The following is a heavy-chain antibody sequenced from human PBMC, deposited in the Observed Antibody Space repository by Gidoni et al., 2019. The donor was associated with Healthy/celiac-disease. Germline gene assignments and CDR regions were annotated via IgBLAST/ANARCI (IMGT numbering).Heavy chain of an antibody. D-gene: IGHD1-26*01. V-gene: IGHV1-2*02. Sequence: QVQLVQSGAEVKKPGASVKVSCKASGYTFTGYSRHWVRQAPGQGLEWMGWINPNSGGTNDAQKFQGRVTMTRDTSISTAYMELSRLRSDDTAVYYCARDTFSSGGATQGDWFDPWGQGTLVTVSS. CDR3: ARDTFSSGGATQGDWFDP. CDR2: INPNSGGT. CDR1: GYTFTGYS. J-gene: IGHJ5*02.